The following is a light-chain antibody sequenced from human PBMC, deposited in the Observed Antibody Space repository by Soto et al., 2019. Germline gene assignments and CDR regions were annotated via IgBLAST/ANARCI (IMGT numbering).Light chain of an antibody. CDR1: QVITSA. Sequence: AIQLTQSPSSLSASVGDRVTITCRASQVITSALAWHQQKPGKAPKLLIYDASSLKTGVPSRFSGSGSGTDFTLTISSLQPADFATYYCQQFNSYPITFGQGTRLEIK. V-gene: IGKV1-13*02. CDR3: QQFNSYPIT. J-gene: IGKJ5*01. CDR2: DAS.